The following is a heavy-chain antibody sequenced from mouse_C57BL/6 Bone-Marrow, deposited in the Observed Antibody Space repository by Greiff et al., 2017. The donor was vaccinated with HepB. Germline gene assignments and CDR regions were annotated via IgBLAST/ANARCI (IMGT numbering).Heavy chain of an antibody. CDR3: ARYPNWGEGFAY. CDR1: GFTFTDYY. V-gene: IGHV7-3*01. J-gene: IGHJ3*01. Sequence: EVKLVESGGGLVQPGGSLSLSCAASGFTFTDYYMSWVRQPPGKALEWLGFIRNKANGYTTEYSASVKGRFTISRDNSQSILYLQMNALRAEDSATYYCARYPNWGEGFAYWGQGTLVTVSA. CDR2: IRNKANGYTT. D-gene: IGHD4-1*02.